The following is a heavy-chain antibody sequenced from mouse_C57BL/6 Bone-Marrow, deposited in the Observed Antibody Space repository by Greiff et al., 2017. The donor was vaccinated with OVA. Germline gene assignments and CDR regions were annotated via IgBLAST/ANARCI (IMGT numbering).Heavy chain of an antibody. CDR2: INPSSGYT. V-gene: IGHV1-7*01. D-gene: IGHD1-1*01. J-gene: IGHJ1*03. Sequence: VQLQQSGAELAKPGASVKLSCKASGYTFTSYWMHWVKQRPGQGLEWIGYINPSSGYTKYTQKFKDKATLTADKSSSTAYMQLSSLTYEDSAVYYCANYGSIIYWYFDVWGTGTTVTVSS. CDR1: GYTFTSYW. CDR3: ANYGSIIYWYFDV.